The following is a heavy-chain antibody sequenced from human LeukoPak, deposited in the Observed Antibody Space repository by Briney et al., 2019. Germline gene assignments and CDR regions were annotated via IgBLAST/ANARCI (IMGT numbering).Heavy chain of an antibody. V-gene: IGHV1-69*04. CDR3: AREAATFGGVIVPHYFDY. D-gene: IGHD3-16*02. J-gene: IGHJ4*02. CDR2: IIPILGIA. Sequence: ASVKVSCKTSGYTFTSYGISWVRQAPGQGLEWMGRIIPILGIANYAQKFQGRVTITADKSTSTAYMELSSLGSEDTAVYYCAREAATFGGVIVPHYFDYWGQGTLVTVSS. CDR1: GYTFTSYG.